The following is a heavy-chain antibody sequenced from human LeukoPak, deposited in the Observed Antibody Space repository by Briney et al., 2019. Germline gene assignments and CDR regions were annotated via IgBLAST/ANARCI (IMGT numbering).Heavy chain of an antibody. CDR2: IYYSGST. V-gene: IGHV4-61*08. J-gene: IGHJ4*02. CDR3: ARDNSALDY. D-gene: IGHD2-21*01. CDR1: GGSVSSGDYY. Sequence: SETLSLTCSVSGGSVSSGDYYWNWIRQPPGKGLEWVGYIYYSGSTNYNPSLKSRLSISVDRSKNQFSLKLKSVTAVDTAVSYCARDNSALDYWGQGTLVTVSS.